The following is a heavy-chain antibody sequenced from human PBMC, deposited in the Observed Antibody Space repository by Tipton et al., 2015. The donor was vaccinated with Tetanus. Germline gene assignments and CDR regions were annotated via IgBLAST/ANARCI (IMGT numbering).Heavy chain of an antibody. V-gene: IGHV4-31*03. CDR1: RGSISSGGSY. CDR3: VRNYGFDAFDI. Sequence: TLSLTCTVSRGSISSGGSYWSWIRQHPGKGLEWNGYIYYRGSTYYNPSLRSRVTTSVDTSKNQFTLKLSSAAAGDTAVYSCVRNYGFDAFDIRGQGTLAPVPS. CDR2: IYYRGST. D-gene: IGHD4-17*01. J-gene: IGHJ3*02.